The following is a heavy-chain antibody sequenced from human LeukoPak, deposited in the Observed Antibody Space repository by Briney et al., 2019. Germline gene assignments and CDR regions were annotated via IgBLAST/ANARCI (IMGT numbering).Heavy chain of an antibody. V-gene: IGHV3-7*01. CDR1: GFTFSMYW. Sequence: GGSLRLSCAASGFTFSMYWMSWVRQAPGKGPEWVANIKVDGSEIYYVDSVKGRFTLSRDNAKNTVYLEMNSLSVEDTATYYCIRDFRSADLWGQGTLVTVTS. CDR3: IRDFRSADL. CDR2: IKVDGSEI. J-gene: IGHJ5*02.